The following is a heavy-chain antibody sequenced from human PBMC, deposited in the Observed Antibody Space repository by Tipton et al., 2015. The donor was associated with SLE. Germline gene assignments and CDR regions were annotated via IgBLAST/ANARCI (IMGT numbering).Heavy chain of an antibody. CDR1: GFTFNIYA. CDR2: VWPDGSKQ. J-gene: IGHJ5*02. V-gene: IGHV3-33*01. Sequence: SLRLSCVASGFTFNIYAMHWVRQAPGMGLEWVAVVWPDGSKQYYSESVKGRFTISRDGSKSTLFLQMNSLRAEDTALYYCARTTGTYYDQWGQGTLVTVSS. CDR3: ARTTGTYYDQ. D-gene: IGHD3-10*01.